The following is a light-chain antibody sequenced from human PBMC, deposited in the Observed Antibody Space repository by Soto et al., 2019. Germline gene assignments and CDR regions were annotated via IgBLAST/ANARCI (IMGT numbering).Light chain of an antibody. Sequence: EIVMTQSPATLSVSPGERATLSCRASQSVSSNLAWYQQKPGQAPRLLIYGASTRATGIPARFSGSGSGTEFTLTISSLQSEDFAVYYCQQYGSSGTFGQGTRWMS. V-gene: IGKV3-15*01. J-gene: IGKJ1*01. CDR3: QQYGSSGT. CDR1: QSVSSN. CDR2: GAS.